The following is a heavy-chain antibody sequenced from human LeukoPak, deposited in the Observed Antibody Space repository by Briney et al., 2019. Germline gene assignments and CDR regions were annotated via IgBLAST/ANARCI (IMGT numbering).Heavy chain of an antibody. J-gene: IGHJ4*02. V-gene: IGHV4-59*01. Sequence: SETLSLTCTVSGGSISSYYWSWIRQPPGKGLEWIGYIYYSGSTNYNPSLKSRVTISVDTSKNQFSLKLSSGTAADTAVYYCATMTTVRYFDYWGQGTLVTVSS. CDR3: ATMTTVRYFDY. D-gene: IGHD4-11*01. CDR1: GGSISSYY. CDR2: IYYSGST.